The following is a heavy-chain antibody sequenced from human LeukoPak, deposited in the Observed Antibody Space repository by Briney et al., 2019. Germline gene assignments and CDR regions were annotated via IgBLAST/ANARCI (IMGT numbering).Heavy chain of an antibody. Sequence: GGALKPSCSVSGFPFRYYALPWVRPAPGEGLGYVSAISSNGGSTYYADSVKGRFTISRDNSKNTLYLQMSSLRAEDTAVYYCVPGRVGYSYYFDYWGQGTLVTVSS. J-gene: IGHJ4*02. D-gene: IGHD5-24*01. CDR3: VPGRVGYSYYFDY. V-gene: IGHV3-64D*06. CDR1: GFPFRYYA. CDR2: ISSNGGST.